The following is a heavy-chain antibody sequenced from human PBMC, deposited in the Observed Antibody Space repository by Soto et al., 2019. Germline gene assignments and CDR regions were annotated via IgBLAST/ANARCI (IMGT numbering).Heavy chain of an antibody. V-gene: IGHV3-23*01. J-gene: IGHJ4*02. D-gene: IGHD6-13*01. Sequence: EVQLLESGGGLVQPGGSLRLSCAASGFNFSNYAVTWDRQAPGKGLEWVSTISGSGGSTYYADSVKGRFTISRDNSKNTLYLQMNSLRAEDTAVYYCAKDQGSSWYEIDYWGQGTLVTVS. CDR1: GFNFSNYA. CDR2: ISGSGGST. CDR3: AKDQGSSWYEIDY.